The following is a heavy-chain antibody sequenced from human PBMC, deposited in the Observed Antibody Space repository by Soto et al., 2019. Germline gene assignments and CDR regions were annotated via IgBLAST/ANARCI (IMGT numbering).Heavy chain of an antibody. Sequence: GGSLRLSCAASGFTVSSYGMHWVRQAPGKGLEWVAVIWYDGSNKYYADSVKGRFTISRDNSKNTLYLQMNSLRAEDTAVYYCARDLNYDSSAPPGTVDYWGQGTLVTVSS. V-gene: IGHV3-33*01. D-gene: IGHD3-22*01. CDR3: ARDLNYDSSAPPGTVDY. CDR1: GFTVSSYG. J-gene: IGHJ4*02. CDR2: IWYDGSNK.